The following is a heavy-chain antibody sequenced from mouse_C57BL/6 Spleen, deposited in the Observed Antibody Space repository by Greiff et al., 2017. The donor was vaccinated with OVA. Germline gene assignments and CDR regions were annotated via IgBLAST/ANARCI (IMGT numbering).Heavy chain of an antibody. J-gene: IGHJ2*01. CDR2: INPGSGGT. D-gene: IGHD2-3*01. CDR1: GYAFTNYL. Sequence: QVQLQQSGAELVRPGTSVKVSCKASGYAFTNYLIEWVKQRPGQGLEWIGVINPGSGGTNYNEKFKGKATLTADKSSSTAYMQLSSLTSEDSAVYFCARFYDGYPDYWGQGTTLTVSS. V-gene: IGHV1-54*01. CDR3: ARFYDGYPDY.